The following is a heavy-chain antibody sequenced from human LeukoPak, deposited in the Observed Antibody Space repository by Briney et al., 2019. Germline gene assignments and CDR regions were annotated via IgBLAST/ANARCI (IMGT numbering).Heavy chain of an antibody. CDR3: ARVGSPGYCSSTSCFQDY. CDR1: RCTFSSYG. J-gene: IGHJ4*02. D-gene: IGHD2-2*01. CDR2: INTDGSGT. V-gene: IGHV3-74*01. Sequence: GGSLRLSCAASRCTFSSYGMHWGRQAPGKGLVWVSRINTDGSGTSYADSVKGRFTISRDNAKNTLYLQMNSLRAEDAALYYCARVGSPGYCSSTSCFQDYWGQGTLVTVSS.